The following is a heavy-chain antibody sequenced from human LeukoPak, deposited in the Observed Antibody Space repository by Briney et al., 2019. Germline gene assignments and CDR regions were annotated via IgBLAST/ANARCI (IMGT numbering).Heavy chain of an antibody. CDR1: GYTFTGYY. V-gene: IGHV1-2*04. CDR2: INPNSGGT. Sequence: GASVKVSCKASGYTFTGYYMHWVRQAPGQGLEWMGWINPNSGGTNYAQKFQGWVTMTRDTSISTAYMELSRLRSDDTAVYYCAVDGGDCYSCVDYWGQGTLVTVSS. J-gene: IGHJ4*02. D-gene: IGHD2-21*02. CDR3: AVDGGDCYSCVDY.